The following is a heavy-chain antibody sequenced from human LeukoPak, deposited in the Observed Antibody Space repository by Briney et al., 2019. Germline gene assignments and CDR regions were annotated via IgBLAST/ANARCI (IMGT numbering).Heavy chain of an antibody. V-gene: IGHV4-38-2*01. Sequence: SETLSLTCAVSGYSISSGYYWGWIRQPPGKGLEWIGSIYHSGSTYYNQSLKSRVTISVDTSKNQFSLKLSSVTAADTAVYYCARQPIVVVPAAKPYRWFDPWGQGTLVTVSS. CDR1: GYSISSGYY. CDR3: ARQPIVVVPAAKPYRWFDP. D-gene: IGHD2-2*02. CDR2: IYHSGST. J-gene: IGHJ5*02.